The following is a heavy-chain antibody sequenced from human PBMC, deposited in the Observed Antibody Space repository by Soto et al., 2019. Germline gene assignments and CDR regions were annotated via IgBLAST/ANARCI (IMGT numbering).Heavy chain of an antibody. CDR1: EFTLSNYW. V-gene: IGHV3-74*01. J-gene: IGHJ6*02. CDR3: ARVPGSYYSMDV. CDR2: INGDGSTT. Sequence: GGSLRLSCAASEFTLSNYWMHWVRQAPGKGLVWVSRINGDGSTTHYADSVKSRVIISRDNAKNTLYLQMNSLRAEDTAVYYCARVPGSYYSMDVWGQGTTVTVSS.